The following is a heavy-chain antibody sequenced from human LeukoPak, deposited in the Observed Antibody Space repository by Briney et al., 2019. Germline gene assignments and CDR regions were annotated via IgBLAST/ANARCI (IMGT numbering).Heavy chain of an antibody. D-gene: IGHD5-12*01. CDR1: GFTFSNAW. J-gene: IGHJ4*02. CDR3: TTAVLYGGYDKRYDY. Sequence: GGSLRLSCAASGFTFSNAWMSWVRQAPGKGLEWVGRIKSKTDGGTTDYAAPVKGRFTISRDDSKNTLYLQMNSLKTEDTAVYYCTTAVLYGGYDKRYDYWGQGTLVTVSS. CDR2: IKSKTDGGTT. V-gene: IGHV3-15*01.